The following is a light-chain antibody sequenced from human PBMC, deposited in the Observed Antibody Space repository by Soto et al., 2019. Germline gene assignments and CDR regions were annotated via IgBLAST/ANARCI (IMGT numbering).Light chain of an antibody. CDR3: QQTYSTLNS. J-gene: IGKJ2*03. V-gene: IGKV1-39*01. CDR2: NAS. Sequence: DIQVTQSPSSLSASVGDRVTITCRASQSIRTYLNWYQERPGKPPKLLIHNASTLQRGVPSRFSGSGSGTDFTLTISSLQPEDFATYYCQQTYSTLNSFGQGTKLEI. CDR1: QSIRTY.